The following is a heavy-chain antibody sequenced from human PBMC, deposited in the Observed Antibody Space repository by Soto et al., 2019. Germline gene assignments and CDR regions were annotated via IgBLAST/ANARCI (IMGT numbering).Heavy chain of an antibody. CDR2: ISYDGSNK. J-gene: IGHJ6*02. CDR1: GFTFSHYG. CDR3: AKDLVAWSNYYYYGMDV. Sequence: QVRLVESGGGVVQPGRSLRLSCTASGFTFSHYGMHWARQAPGKGLEWVAIISYDGSNKHYADSVMGRFTISRDNSKNTVYLQMNSLRTEDTAVYYCAKDLVAWSNYYYYGMDVWGQGTTVTVSS. V-gene: IGHV3-30*18. D-gene: IGHD6-6*01.